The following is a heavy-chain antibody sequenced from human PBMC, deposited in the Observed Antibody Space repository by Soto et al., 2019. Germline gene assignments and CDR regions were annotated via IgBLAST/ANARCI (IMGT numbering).Heavy chain of an antibody. Sequence: LRLSCAASGFTFSSYWMNWVRQAPGKGLEWVANIKQDGSEKYYVDSVKGRFTISRDNAKNSLYLQMNSLRAEDTAVYYCARGFDYGGYYYGMDVWGQGTTVTVSS. CDR1: GFTFSSYW. CDR3: ARGFDYGGYYYGMDV. V-gene: IGHV3-7*01. D-gene: IGHD4-17*01. J-gene: IGHJ6*02. CDR2: IKQDGSEK.